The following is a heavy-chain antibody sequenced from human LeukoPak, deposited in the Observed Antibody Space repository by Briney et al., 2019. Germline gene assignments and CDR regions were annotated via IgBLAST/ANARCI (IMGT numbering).Heavy chain of an antibody. J-gene: IGHJ4*02. Sequence: SVKVSCKASGGTFSSYAISWVRQAPGQGLEWMGGIIPIFGTANYAQKFQGRVTITADKSTSTAYMELSSLRSEDTAVYYYARVAFGEFAYFDYWGQGTLVTVSS. D-gene: IGHD3-10*01. CDR3: ARVAFGEFAYFDY. CDR1: GGTFSSYA. CDR2: IIPIFGTA. V-gene: IGHV1-69*06.